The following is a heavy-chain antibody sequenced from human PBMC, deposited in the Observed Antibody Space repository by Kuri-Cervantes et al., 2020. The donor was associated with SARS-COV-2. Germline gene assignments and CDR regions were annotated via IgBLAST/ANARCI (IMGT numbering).Heavy chain of an antibody. J-gene: IGHJ5*02. Sequence: SVKVSCKASGGTFSSYAISWVRQAPGQGLERMGGIIPIFGTANYAQKFQGRVTITADESTSTAYMELSSLRSEDTAVYYCARVADIVVVPAAMVLDPWGQGTLVTVSS. D-gene: IGHD2-2*01. CDR3: ARVADIVVVPAAMVLDP. CDR2: IIPIFGTA. V-gene: IGHV1-69*13. CDR1: GGTFSSYA.